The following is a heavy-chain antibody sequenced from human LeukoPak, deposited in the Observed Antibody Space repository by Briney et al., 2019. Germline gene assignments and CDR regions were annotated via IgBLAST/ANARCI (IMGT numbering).Heavy chain of an antibody. D-gene: IGHD2-2*01. Sequence: ASVKVSCTASGYTFTSYDINWVRQATGQGLEWMGWMDPNSGNTGYAQKLQGRVTMTRNTSISTAYMELSSLRSEDTAVYYCARGFPSPRRYCSSTSCYGGLNWFDPWGQGTLVTVSS. CDR1: GYTFTSYD. J-gene: IGHJ5*02. CDR2: MDPNSGNT. V-gene: IGHV1-8*01. CDR3: ARGFPSPRRYCSSTSCYGGLNWFDP.